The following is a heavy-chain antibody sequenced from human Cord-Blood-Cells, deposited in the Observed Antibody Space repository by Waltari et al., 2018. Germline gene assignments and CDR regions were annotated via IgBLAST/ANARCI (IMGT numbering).Heavy chain of an antibody. CDR1: GYTFTGYY. Sequence: QVQLVQSGAEVKKPGASVKVSCKASGYTFTGYYMHWVRQAPGQGLEWMGWINPNSGGTNYAQTFQGRVTMTRDTSISTAYMELGRLRSDDTAVYYCARDGGSVAGTYYYYGMDVWGQGTTVTVSS. CDR3: ARDGGSVAGTYYYYGMDV. V-gene: IGHV1-2*02. J-gene: IGHJ6*02. D-gene: IGHD6-19*01. CDR2: INPNSGGT.